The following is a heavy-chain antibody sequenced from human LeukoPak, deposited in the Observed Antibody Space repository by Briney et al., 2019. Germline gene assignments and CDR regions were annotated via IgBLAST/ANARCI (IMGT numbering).Heavy chain of an antibody. CDR3: ARDDNRESNNRYFDEPYYYYYMDV. V-gene: IGHV1-69*06. D-gene: IGHD3-9*01. CDR2: IIPIFGTA. CDR1: GGTFSSYA. Sequence: SVKVSCKASGGTFSSYAISWVRQAPGQGLGWMGGIIPIFGTANYAQKFQGRVTITADKSTSTAYMELSSLRSEDTAVYYCARDDNRESNNRYFDEPYYYYYMDVWGKGTTVTVSS. J-gene: IGHJ6*03.